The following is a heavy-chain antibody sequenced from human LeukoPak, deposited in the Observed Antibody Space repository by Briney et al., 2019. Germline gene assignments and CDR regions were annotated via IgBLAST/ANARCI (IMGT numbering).Heavy chain of an antibody. Sequence: PGGSLRLSCAASGFTFSSYWMSWVRQAPGKGLEWVANIKQDGSEKYYVDSVKGRFTISRDNAKNSLYLQMNSLRAEDTAVYYCAKDPVVVPASKVYWGQGTLVTVSS. V-gene: IGHV3-7*01. CDR1: GFTFSSYW. J-gene: IGHJ4*02. CDR2: IKQDGSEK. D-gene: IGHD2-2*01. CDR3: AKDPVVVPASKVY.